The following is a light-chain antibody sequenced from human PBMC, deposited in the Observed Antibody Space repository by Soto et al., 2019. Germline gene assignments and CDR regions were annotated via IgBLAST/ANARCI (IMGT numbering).Light chain of an antibody. CDR2: DAS. V-gene: IGKV3-11*01. Sequence: EIVLTQSPATLSLSPGERATLSCRASQSVSSYLAWYQQKPGQAPRLLIYDASNRATGIPARFSGSGSGTDFTLTISSLEPEDFAVYYCQQPDAFGQGTRLEI. J-gene: IGKJ5*01. CDR3: QQPDA. CDR1: QSVSSY.